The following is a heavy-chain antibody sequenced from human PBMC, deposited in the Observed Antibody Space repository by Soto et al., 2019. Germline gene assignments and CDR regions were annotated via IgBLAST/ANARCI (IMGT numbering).Heavy chain of an antibody. CDR2: MHYTGLS. J-gene: IGHJ4*02. V-gene: IGHV4-59*02. CDR3: AKLAYVVVPAALSFDS. CDR1: GDSVTSHY. D-gene: IGHD2-2*01. Sequence: SETLSLTCSFSGDSVTSHYLTWIRQSPEKGLEWIGYMHYTGLSHYNPSLKSRLTISVDRSKNQFTLQLTSVTVEDTAVYYCAKLAYVVVPAALSFDSWVQGTLVTVSS.